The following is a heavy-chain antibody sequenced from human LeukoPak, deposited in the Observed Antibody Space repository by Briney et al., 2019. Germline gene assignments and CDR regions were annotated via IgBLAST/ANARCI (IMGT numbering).Heavy chain of an antibody. CDR3: ARDRGLYGSGRKYAFDI. V-gene: IGHV1-2*02. D-gene: IGHD3-10*01. CDR1: GYTFTGYY. J-gene: IGHJ3*02. CDR2: INPNSGGT. Sequence: ASVKVSCKASGYTFTGYYMHWVRQAPGQGLEWMGWINPNSGGTNYAQKFQGRVTMTRDTSISTAYMELSRLRSDDTAVYYCARDRGLYGSGRKYAFDIWGQGTMVTVSS.